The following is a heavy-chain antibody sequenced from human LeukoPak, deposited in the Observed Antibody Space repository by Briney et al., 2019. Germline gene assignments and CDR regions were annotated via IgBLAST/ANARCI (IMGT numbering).Heavy chain of an antibody. CDR1: GGSISSSSYY. J-gene: IGHJ4*02. V-gene: IGHV4-39*01. CDR3: ARLFSRVAVAGTFDY. CDR2: IYYSGST. Sequence: SETLSLTCTVSGGSISSSSYYWGWIRQPPGKGLERIGSIYYSGSTYYNPSLKSRVTISVDTSKNQFSLKLSSVTAADTAVYYCARLFSRVAVAGTFDYWGQGTLVTVSS. D-gene: IGHD6-19*01.